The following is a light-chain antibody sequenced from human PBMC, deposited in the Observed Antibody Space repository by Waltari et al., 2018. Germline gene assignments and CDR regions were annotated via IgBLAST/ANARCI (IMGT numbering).Light chain of an antibody. Sequence: DIQMTQSPSSLSASVGDRVTITCRASQSISSYLSWYQHQPGKAPKLLIYAASTLQGGVPPRFSGSGPVTDFPPISRSLQVEDSATYYCQQGYIPPATFGGGTKVEIK. J-gene: IGKJ4*01. CDR1: QSISSY. CDR3: QQGYIPPAT. CDR2: AAS. V-gene: IGKV1-39*01.